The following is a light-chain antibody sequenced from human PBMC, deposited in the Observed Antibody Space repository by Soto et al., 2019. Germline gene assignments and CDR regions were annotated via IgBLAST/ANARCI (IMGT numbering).Light chain of an antibody. CDR2: GAS. CDR3: QQYNNGPRT. CDR1: QSVSSN. V-gene: IGKV3-15*01. Sequence: EIVMTQSPATLSVSPGERATLSCRASQSVSSNLAWYQQKPGQAPRFLIYGASTRATGIPARFSGRGSGTEFTLTISSLQSEDFAVYYCQQYNNGPRTFGQGTKVEIK. J-gene: IGKJ1*01.